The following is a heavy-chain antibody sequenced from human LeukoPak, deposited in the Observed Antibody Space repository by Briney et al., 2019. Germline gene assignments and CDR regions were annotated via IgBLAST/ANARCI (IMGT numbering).Heavy chain of an antibody. V-gene: IGHV1-2*02. CDR1: GYTFTGYY. J-gene: IGHJ3*02. CDR2: INPKSSGT. Sequence: ASVKVSCKASGYTFTGYYIHWMRQAPGQGLEWMAWINPKSSGTNYARKFQGRVTMTRDTSISTAYMELTRLRSDDTAVYYCASSEGYTDAFQIWGQGTMVTVSS. D-gene: IGHD2-2*02. CDR3: ASSEGYTDAFQI.